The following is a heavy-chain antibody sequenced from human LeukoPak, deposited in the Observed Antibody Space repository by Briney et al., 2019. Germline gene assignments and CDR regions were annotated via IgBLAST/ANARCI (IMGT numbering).Heavy chain of an antibody. D-gene: IGHD3-10*01. J-gene: IGHJ4*02. CDR2: INHSGST. CDR1: GGSFSGYY. CDR3: ARRDINSGDTGY. V-gene: IGHV4-34*01. Sequence: PSETLSLTCAVYGGSFSGYYWSWIRQPPGKGLEWIGEINHSGSTNYNPSLKSRVTISVDTSKNQFSLNLSSVTAADTAVYYCARRDINSGDTGYWGQGTLVTVSS.